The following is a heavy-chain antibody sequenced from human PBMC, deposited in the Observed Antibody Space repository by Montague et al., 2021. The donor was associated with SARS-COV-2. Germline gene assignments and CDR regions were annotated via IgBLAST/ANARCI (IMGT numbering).Heavy chain of an antibody. CDR1: GGSISPYY. Sequence: SETLSLPCAVSGGSISPYYWSWIRQPPEKGLECIGETNYSGSTNNNPSLKSRVIISVDTSKNQFSLKLSSVTAADTAVYYCARRGEYYWAATVSDDLDYWGQGTLVIVSS. V-gene: IGHV4-34*01. CDR3: ARRGEYYWAATVSDDLDY. CDR2: TNYSGST. D-gene: IGHD3-10*01. J-gene: IGHJ4*02.